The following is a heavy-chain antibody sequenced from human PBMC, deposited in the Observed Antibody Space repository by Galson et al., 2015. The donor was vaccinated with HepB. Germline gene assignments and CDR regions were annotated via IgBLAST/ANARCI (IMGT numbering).Heavy chain of an antibody. Sequence: QSGAEVTKPGESLRISCKGSGYSFTSYWISWVRQMPGKGLEWMGRIDPSDSYTNYSPSFQGHVTISADKSISTAYLQWSSLKASDTAMYYCARQSTGYCSSTSCPYYYYYYMDVWGKGTTVTVSS. CDR3: ARQSTGYCSSTSCPYYYYYYMDV. V-gene: IGHV5-10-1*01. CDR2: IDPSDSYT. D-gene: IGHD2-2*01. J-gene: IGHJ6*03. CDR1: GYSFTSYW.